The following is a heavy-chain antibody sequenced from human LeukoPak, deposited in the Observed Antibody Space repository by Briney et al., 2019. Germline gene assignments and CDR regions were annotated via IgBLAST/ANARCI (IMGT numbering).Heavy chain of an antibody. CDR2: IYSGGDT. CDR1: GFTVSSNY. D-gene: IGHD2-2*01. J-gene: IGHJ3*02. CDR3: AKGEDIVVVPAAIHTGDAFDI. V-gene: IGHV3-53*05. Sequence: GGSLRLSCAASGFTVSSNYMSWVRQAPGKGLEWVSVIYSGGDTYYADSVKGRFTISRDNSKNTLYLQMNSLRAEDTAVYYCAKGEDIVVVPAAIHTGDAFDIWGQGTMVTVSS.